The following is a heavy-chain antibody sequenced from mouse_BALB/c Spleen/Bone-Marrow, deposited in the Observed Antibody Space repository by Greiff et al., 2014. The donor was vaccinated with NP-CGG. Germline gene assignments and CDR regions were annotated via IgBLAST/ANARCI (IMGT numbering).Heavy chain of an antibody. D-gene: IGHD2-1*01. CDR1: GYTFTDYY. V-gene: IGHV1-26*01. CDR2: INPNNGDT. Sequence: DVKLQESGPELVKPGASVKMSCKASGYTFTDYYMKWVKQSHGKSLEWIGDINPNNGDTFYNQKFKGKATLTVDKSSSTAYMQLDSLTSEDSALYYCARSDYGYYYYAMDYWSQGTSVTVSS. CDR3: ARSDYGYYYYAMDY. J-gene: IGHJ4*01.